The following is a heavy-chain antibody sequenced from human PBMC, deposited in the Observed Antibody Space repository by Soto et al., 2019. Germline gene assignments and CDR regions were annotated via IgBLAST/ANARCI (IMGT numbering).Heavy chain of an antibody. CDR1: GGTFSSYT. J-gene: IGHJ6*03. Sequence: ASVKVSCKASGGTFSSYTISWVRQAPGQGLEWMGRIIPILGIANYAQKFQGRVTITADKSTSTAYMELSSLRSEDTAGYYCARGEGVKGSGSYVYYYYYMDVWGKGTTVTVSS. CDR2: IIPILGIA. V-gene: IGHV1-69*02. CDR3: ARGEGVKGSGSYVYYYYYMDV. D-gene: IGHD3-10*01.